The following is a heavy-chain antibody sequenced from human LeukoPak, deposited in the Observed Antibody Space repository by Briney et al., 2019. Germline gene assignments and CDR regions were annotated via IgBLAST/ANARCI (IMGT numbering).Heavy chain of an antibody. Sequence: PSETLSLTCTVSGGSISGYYWSWIRQPPGKGLEWIGYIYYSGSTNYNPSLKSRVTISVDTSKNQFSLKLSSVTAADTAVYYCASWPVAHGKAWFGELFFPSVPVNFDYWGQGTLVTVSS. CDR2: IYYSGST. CDR1: GGSISGYY. V-gene: IGHV4-59*13. CDR3: ASWPVAHGKAWFGELFFPSVPVNFDY. J-gene: IGHJ4*02. D-gene: IGHD3-10*01.